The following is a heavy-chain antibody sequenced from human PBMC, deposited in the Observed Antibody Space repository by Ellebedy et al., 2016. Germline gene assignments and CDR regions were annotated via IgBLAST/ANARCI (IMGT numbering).Heavy chain of an antibody. D-gene: IGHD3-22*01. Sequence: SETLSLXXAVYGGSFSGYYWSWIRQPPGKGLEWIGEINHSGSTNYNPSLKSRVTISVDTSKNQFSLKLSSVTAADTAVYYCARGRGITMIVVVPFLYWGQGTLVTVSS. CDR1: GGSFSGYY. J-gene: IGHJ4*02. CDR3: ARGRGITMIVVVPFLY. CDR2: INHSGST. V-gene: IGHV4-34*01.